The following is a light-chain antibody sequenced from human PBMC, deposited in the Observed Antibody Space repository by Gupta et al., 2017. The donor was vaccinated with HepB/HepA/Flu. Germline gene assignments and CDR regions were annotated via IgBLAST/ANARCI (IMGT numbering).Light chain of an antibody. J-gene: IGLJ1*01. CDR2: TNN. V-gene: IGLV1-44*01. CDR3: AAWDDSLNAYV. CDR1: SSNIGSR. Sequence: QSVLIQPPSASGTPGQRVIISCSGSSSNIGSRVNWYQQLPGTAPKLRINTNNQRPSGVPDRIAGSKSGTSASLAISGLQSEDEADHYCAAWDDSLNAYVFGTGTKVTV.